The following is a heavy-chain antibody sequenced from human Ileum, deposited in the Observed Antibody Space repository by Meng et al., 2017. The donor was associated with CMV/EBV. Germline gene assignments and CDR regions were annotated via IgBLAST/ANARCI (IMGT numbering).Heavy chain of an antibody. CDR1: GGSLTSYD. Sequence: QRHAAGHNLLHPSETLSLTCTVTGGSLTSYDWTWFRQPAGKGLEWIGRIHPTGTTDDNPSLRSRVSMSLDKSKNQFSLKLTSVTAADTAVYYCARAAARGVPVDLWGQGTLVTVSS. J-gene: IGHJ5*02. V-gene: IGHV4-4*07. D-gene: IGHD3-10*01. CDR2: IHPTGTT. CDR3: ARAAARGVPVDL.